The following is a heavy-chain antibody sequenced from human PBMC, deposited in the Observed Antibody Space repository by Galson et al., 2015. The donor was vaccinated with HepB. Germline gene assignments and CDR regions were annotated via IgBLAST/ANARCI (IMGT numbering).Heavy chain of an antibody. J-gene: IGHJ6*02. CDR3: ARDTTRYSSSSLAPNGDYYYYGMDV. Sequence: SVKVSCKASGGTFSSYAISWVRQAPGQGLEWMGGIIPIFGTANYAQKFQGRVTITADESTSTAYMELSSLRSEDTAVYYCARDTTRYSSSSLAPNGDYYYYGMDVWGQGTTVTVSS. V-gene: IGHV1-69*13. CDR1: GGTFSSYA. CDR2: IIPIFGTA. D-gene: IGHD6-6*01.